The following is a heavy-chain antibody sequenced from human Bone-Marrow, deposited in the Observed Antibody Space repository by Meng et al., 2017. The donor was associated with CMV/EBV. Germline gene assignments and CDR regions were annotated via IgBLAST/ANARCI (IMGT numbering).Heavy chain of an antibody. CDR1: GGSISSYY. V-gene: IGHV4-59*12. Sequence: GSLRLSCTVSGGSISSYYWSWIRQPPGKGLEWIGYIYYSGSTNYNPSLKSRVTISVDTSKNQFSLKPSSVTAADTAVYYCAREGYKITMVRGALSAGDDYWGQGTLVTVSS. D-gene: IGHD3-10*01. J-gene: IGHJ4*02. CDR3: AREGYKITMVRGALSAGDDY. CDR2: IYYSGST.